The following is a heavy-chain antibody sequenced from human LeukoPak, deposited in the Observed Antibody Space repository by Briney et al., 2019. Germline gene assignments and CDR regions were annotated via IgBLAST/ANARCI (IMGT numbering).Heavy chain of an antibody. CDR1: GFTVSSTY. Sequence: GGSLRLSCAASGFTVSSTYMSWVRQAPGKGLEWVSVIYSGGNIYYIDSVKGRFTISRDNPKNTLYLQMNSLRAEDTAVYYCARSTHGDYPVYDYWGQGTLVTVSS. V-gene: IGHV3-53*01. J-gene: IGHJ4*02. CDR3: ARSTHGDYPVYDY. CDR2: IYSGGNI. D-gene: IGHD4-17*01.